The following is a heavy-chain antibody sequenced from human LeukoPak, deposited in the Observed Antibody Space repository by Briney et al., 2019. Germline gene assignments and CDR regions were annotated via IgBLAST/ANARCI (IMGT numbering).Heavy chain of an antibody. V-gene: IGHV3-73*01. D-gene: IGHD1-26*01. J-gene: IGHJ5*02. Sequence: GGSLRLSCAASGFTFSGSAIHWVRQSSGKGLEWVGQIDKKDKGYATATAYAASVKGRFTISRDDSINTAYLQMKSLKTEDTALYYCTSDSGTYNWFDPWGQGTLVTVSS. CDR1: GFTFSGSA. CDR2: IDKKDKGYATAT. CDR3: TSDSGTYNWFDP.